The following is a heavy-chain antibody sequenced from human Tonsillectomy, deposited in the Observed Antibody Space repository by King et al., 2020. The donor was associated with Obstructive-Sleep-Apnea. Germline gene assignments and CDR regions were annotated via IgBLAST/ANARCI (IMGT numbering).Heavy chain of an antibody. J-gene: IGHJ4*02. V-gene: IGHV4-59*01. CDR1: GGSIRSYY. Sequence: QLQESGPGLVKPSETLSLTCTVSGGSIRSYYWSWIRQPPGKGLEWIGYIYYSGSTNYNPSLKSRVTISVDTSKNQFSLKLSSVTAADTAVYYCARDDHGDYLWGQGTLVTVSS. D-gene: IGHD4-17*01. CDR2: IYYSGST. CDR3: ARDDHGDYL.